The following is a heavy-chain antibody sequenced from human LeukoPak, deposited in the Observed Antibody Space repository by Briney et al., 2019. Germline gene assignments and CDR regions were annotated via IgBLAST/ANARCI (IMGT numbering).Heavy chain of an antibody. CDR2: IIPIFGTA. Sequence: ASVKVSCKASGGTFSSYAISWVRQAPGQGLEWMGGIIPIFGTASYAQKFQGRVTITADESTSTAYMELSSLRSEDTAVYYCAREGVLSGAFDIWGQGTMVTVSS. V-gene: IGHV1-69*13. D-gene: IGHD3-10*01. CDR1: GGTFSSYA. CDR3: AREGVLSGAFDI. J-gene: IGHJ3*02.